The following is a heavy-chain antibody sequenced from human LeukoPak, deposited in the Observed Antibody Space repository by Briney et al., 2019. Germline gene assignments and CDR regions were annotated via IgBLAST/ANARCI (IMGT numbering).Heavy chain of an antibody. CDR2: IYTSGSV. D-gene: IGHD4-17*01. Sequence: PSETLSLTCTVSGGSISSYYLSWIRQPAGKGLEWMGRIYTSGSVNYNPSLKSRVSMSVDTSKNQFSLKLSSVTAADTAVYYCARESGTTGEVKFDPWGQGTLVTVSS. J-gene: IGHJ5*02. CDR1: GGSISSYY. V-gene: IGHV4-4*07. CDR3: ARESGTTGEVKFDP.